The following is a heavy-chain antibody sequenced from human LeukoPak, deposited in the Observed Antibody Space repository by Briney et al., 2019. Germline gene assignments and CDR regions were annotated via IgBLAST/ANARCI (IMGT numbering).Heavy chain of an antibody. V-gene: IGHV3-23*01. D-gene: IGHD6-19*01. CDR2: IRHDGDRT. CDR1: GFTFSTYA. Sequence: PGGSLRLSCAASGFTFSTYAITWVRQRPGKGLEWVAAIRHDGDRTYYANSVRGRFTISRDNSKDTVYLQINGLGVEDTAVYYCAREQSGTRGWYTVDYWGQGTLVTVSS. J-gene: IGHJ4*02. CDR3: AREQSGTRGWYTVDY.